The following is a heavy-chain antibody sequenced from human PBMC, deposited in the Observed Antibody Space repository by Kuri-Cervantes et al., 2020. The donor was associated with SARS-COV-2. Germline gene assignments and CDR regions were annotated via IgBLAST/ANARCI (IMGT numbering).Heavy chain of an antibody. CDR2: IDWDDNK. J-gene: IGHJ4*02. V-gene: IGHV2-70*01. D-gene: IGHD6-19*01. CDR3: ARHSGGSYCDY. Sequence: SGPTLVKPTQTLTLTCTFSGFSLTSTGMCVSWIRQPPGRALEWLAFIDWDDNKYYSTSPETRLTISKDTSKNQVILTMRNMDPADTATYYCARHSGGSYCDYWGQGTPVTVSS. CDR1: GFSLTSTGMC.